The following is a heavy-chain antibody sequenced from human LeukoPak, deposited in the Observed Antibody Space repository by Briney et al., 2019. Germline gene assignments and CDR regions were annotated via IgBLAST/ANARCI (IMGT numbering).Heavy chain of an antibody. CDR1: GFTFSSYA. CDR3: AKDSRPKDIVVVVAARD. J-gene: IGHJ4*02. CDR2: ISGSGGST. D-gene: IGHD2-15*01. Sequence: PGGSLRLSCAASGFTFSSYAMSWVRQAPGKGLEWVSAISGSGGSTYYADSVKGRFTISRDNSKNTLYLQMNSLRAEDTAVYYCAKDSRPKDIVVVVAARDWGQGTLVTVSS. V-gene: IGHV3-23*01.